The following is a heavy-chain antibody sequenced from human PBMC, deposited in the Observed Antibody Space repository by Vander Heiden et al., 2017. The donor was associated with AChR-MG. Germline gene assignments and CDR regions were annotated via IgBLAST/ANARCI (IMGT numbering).Heavy chain of an antibody. V-gene: IGHV1-46*01. CDR2: INPSLSTT. J-gene: IGHJ4*02. CDR1: GYTFTNYY. D-gene: IGHD5-12*01. CDR3: ARGGDIVATMYVSPFDY. Sequence: QVQLVQSGADVKKPGASVKVSCKASGYTFTNYYMHWVRQAPGQGLEWMGIINPSLSTTTYAQKFQGRVTMTRDTSTTTFYMDLGSLTSEDTAVYYCARGGDIVATMYVSPFDYWGQGTLVTVSS.